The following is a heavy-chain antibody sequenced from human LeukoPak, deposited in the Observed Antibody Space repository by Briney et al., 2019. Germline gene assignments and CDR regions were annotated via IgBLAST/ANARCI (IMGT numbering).Heavy chain of an antibody. Sequence: PSETLSLTCTVSGGSISSYYWSWIRQPPGKGLEWIGYIYYSGSTNYNPSLKSRVTISVDTSKNQFSLKLSSVTAADTAVYYCARARMVRGVQYYYYGMDVWGQGTTVTVSS. V-gene: IGHV4-59*01. CDR2: IYYSGST. CDR3: ARARMVRGVQYYYYGMDV. CDR1: GGSISSYY. D-gene: IGHD3-10*01. J-gene: IGHJ6*02.